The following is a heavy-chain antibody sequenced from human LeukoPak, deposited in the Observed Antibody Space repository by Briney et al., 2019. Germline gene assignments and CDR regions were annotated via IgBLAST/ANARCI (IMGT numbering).Heavy chain of an antibody. CDR1: GVSISTFY. J-gene: IGHJ4*02. CDR3: ARDHSIGGLFDY. Sequence: PSETLSLTCTVSGVSISTFYWSWIRQPAGKGLEWIGRIYTSGSTNYNPSLKSRVTMSVDTSKNQFSLKLSSVTAADTAVYYCARDHSIGGLFDYWGQGTLVTVSS. V-gene: IGHV4-4*07. CDR2: IYTSGST. D-gene: IGHD2-21*01.